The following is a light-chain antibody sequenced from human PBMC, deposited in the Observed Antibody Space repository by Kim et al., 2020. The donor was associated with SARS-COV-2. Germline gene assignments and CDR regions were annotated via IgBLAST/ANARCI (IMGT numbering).Light chain of an antibody. Sequence: SSELTQDPAVSVALGQTVRITCQGDSLRSYYASWYQQKPGQAPVLVIYGKNNRPSGIPDRFSGSSSGNTASLTITGAQAEDEAEYYCNSRDSSGPGVFGG. CDR3: NSRDSSGPGV. V-gene: IGLV3-19*01. J-gene: IGLJ2*01. CDR2: GKN. CDR1: SLRSYY.